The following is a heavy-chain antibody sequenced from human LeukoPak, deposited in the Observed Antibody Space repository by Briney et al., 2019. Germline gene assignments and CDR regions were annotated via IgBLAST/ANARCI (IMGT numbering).Heavy chain of an antibody. D-gene: IGHD3-22*01. CDR1: GFTFSTYW. J-gene: IGHJ5*02. Sequence: GGSLRLSCAASGFTFSTYWMHWVRQAPGKGLVWVSRINRDASSITYADSVQGRFTISRDNAKNTLYLQMNSLRAKDTALYYCARDYYDSSGSSWFDPWGQGTLVTVSS. V-gene: IGHV3-74*01. CDR3: ARDYYDSSGSSWFDP. CDR2: INRDASSI.